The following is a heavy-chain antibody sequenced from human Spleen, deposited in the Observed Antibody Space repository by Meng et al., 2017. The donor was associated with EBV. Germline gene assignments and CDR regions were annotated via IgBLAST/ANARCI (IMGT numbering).Heavy chain of an antibody. CDR2: ISSGSTYI. Sequence: EVQLVESGGGLVKPGGSLRLSCAGSGFSFSSYSMNWVRQAPGRGLEWVSSISSGSTYIYYADSVKGRFTISRDNAKNSLYLHMTSLRAEDTAVYYCTNALTRPDYWGQGARVTVSS. CDR3: TNALTRPDY. CDR1: GFSFSSYS. J-gene: IGHJ4*02. V-gene: IGHV3-21*06. D-gene: IGHD2-2*01.